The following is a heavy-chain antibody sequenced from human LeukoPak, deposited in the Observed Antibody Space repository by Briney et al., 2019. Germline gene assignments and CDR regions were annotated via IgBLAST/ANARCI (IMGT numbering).Heavy chain of an antibody. D-gene: IGHD6-6*01. J-gene: IGHJ4*02. Sequence: SETLSLTCTVSGDSISTSNSYWGWIRQPPGKGLEWIGSIYYSGSTYYNPSLKSRVTISVDTSKNQFSLKLSSVTAADTAVYYCARDEALVYFDYWGQGTLVTVSS. CDR2: IYYSGST. CDR1: GDSISTSNSY. CDR3: ARDEALVYFDY. V-gene: IGHV4-39*07.